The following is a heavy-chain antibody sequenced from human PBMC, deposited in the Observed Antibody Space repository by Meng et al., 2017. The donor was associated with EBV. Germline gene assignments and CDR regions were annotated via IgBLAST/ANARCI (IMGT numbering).Heavy chain of an antibody. J-gene: IGHJ4*02. Sequence: GPGVVKSSGTLALACTVSGASVSGGQYQWRWIRQPPGKELEWIGYIYDGGATIYNPSLKSRVTILVDASKNQFSLKLSSVTTADTAVYYCAKSRSSTAGVVDYWGQGTLVTVSS. V-gene: IGHV4-61*01. D-gene: IGHD2-21*02. CDR1: GASVSGGQYQ. CDR2: IYDGGAT. CDR3: AKSRSSTAGVVDY.